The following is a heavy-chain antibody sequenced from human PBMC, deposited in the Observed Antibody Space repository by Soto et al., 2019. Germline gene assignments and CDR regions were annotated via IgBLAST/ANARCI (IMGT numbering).Heavy chain of an antibody. D-gene: IGHD7-27*01. CDR1: GFNFDTEP. V-gene: IGHV3-48*02. J-gene: IGHJ5*01. CDR2: IRSGGSAT. Sequence: EVQLVESGGGLVHPGGSLKLSCAASGFNFDTEPMNWVRQAPGKALEWVSNIRSGGSATSYADSVKGRFTISRDNGKNSLYLQMNSLRDEDTAVYFCVRDVNWGFDSWGQGTLVTVSS. CDR3: VRDVNWGFDS.